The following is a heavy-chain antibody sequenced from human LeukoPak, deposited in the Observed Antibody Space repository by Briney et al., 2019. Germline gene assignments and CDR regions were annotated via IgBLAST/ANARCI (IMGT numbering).Heavy chain of an antibody. Sequence: SETLSLTCAVYGGSFSGYYWGWIRQPPGKGLEWIGSIYHSGSTYYNPSLKSRVTISVDTSKNQFSLKLSSVTAADTAVYYCARDAVVVVAATLGFHWFDPWGQGTLVTVSS. CDR2: IYHSGST. D-gene: IGHD2-15*01. CDR1: GGSFSGYY. CDR3: ARDAVVVVAATLGFHWFDP. J-gene: IGHJ5*02. V-gene: IGHV4-38-2*02.